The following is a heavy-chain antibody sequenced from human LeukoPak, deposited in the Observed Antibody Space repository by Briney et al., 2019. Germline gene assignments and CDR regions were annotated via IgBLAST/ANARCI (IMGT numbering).Heavy chain of an antibody. CDR2: IYYSGST. J-gene: IGHJ3*02. Sequence: SQTLSLTCTVSGGSISSGGYYWSWIRQHPGKGLEWIGYIYYSGSTYYNPSLKSRVTISVDTSKNQFSLKLSSVTAADTAVYYCARGYSSGWPDAFDIWGQGTMVTVS. CDR3: ARGYSSGWPDAFDI. V-gene: IGHV4-31*03. D-gene: IGHD6-19*01. CDR1: GGSISSGGYY.